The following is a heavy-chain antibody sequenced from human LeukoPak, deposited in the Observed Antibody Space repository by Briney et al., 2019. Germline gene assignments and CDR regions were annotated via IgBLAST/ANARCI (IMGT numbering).Heavy chain of an antibody. V-gene: IGHV3-43*02. CDR1: GFTFSSYG. Sequence: GGSLRLSCAASGFTFSSYGIHWVHQAPGKGLEWVSLISGNGGSTYYADSVKGRFTISRDNSKNSLYLQMNSLRTDDTALYYCAKDTLNSYYGMDVWGQGTTVTVSS. CDR2: ISGNGGST. CDR3: AKDTLNSYYGMDV. J-gene: IGHJ6*02.